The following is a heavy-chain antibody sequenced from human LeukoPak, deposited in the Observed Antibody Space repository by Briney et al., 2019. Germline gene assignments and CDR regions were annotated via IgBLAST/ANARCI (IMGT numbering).Heavy chain of an antibody. D-gene: IGHD1-26*01. J-gene: IGHJ4*02. Sequence: SETLSLTCTVSNGSISSYYWSWIRQPPGKGLEWIGYIYCSGSTNYNPSLKSRVTISVDTSKNHFSLKLSSVTAADTAVYYCARWSTWVFDYWGQGTLVTVSS. CDR3: ARWSTWVFDY. V-gene: IGHV4-59*01. CDR2: IYCSGST. CDR1: NGSISSYY.